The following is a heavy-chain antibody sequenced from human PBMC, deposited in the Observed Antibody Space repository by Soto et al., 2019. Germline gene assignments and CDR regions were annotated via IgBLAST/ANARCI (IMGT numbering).Heavy chain of an antibody. D-gene: IGHD3-22*01. CDR2: ISGSGGST. V-gene: IGHV3-23*01. J-gene: IGHJ4*02. Sequence: GGSLRHPCEVSGFTFSSYAISWVRQAPGEALEWVSAISGSGGSTYYADSVKGRFTISRDNSKNTLYLQMNSLRAEDTAVYYCAKDFYDSSGYYDIFFDYWGQGTLVTVSS. CDR1: GFTFSSYA. CDR3: AKDFYDSSGYYDIFFDY.